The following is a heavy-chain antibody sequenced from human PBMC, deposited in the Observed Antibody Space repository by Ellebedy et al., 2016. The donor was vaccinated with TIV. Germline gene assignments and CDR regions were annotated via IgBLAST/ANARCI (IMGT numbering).Heavy chain of an antibody. CDR2: IRSKAYGGTT. V-gene: IGHV3-49*03. J-gene: IGHJ4*02. D-gene: IGHD2-2*01. Sequence: GESLKISCTASGFTFGDYAMSWFRQAPGKGLEWVGFIRSKAYGGTTEYAASVKCRFTISRDDSKSIAYLQMNSLKTEDTAVYYCTRGPGYCSSTSCYANFDYWGQGTLVTVSS. CDR3: TRGPGYCSSTSCYANFDY. CDR1: GFTFGDYA.